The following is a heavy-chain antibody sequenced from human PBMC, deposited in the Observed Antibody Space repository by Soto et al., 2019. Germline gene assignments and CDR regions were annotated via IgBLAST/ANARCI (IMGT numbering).Heavy chain of an antibody. D-gene: IGHD2-2*01. V-gene: IGHV3-11*01. CDR1: GFTFSDYY. J-gene: IGHJ5*02. CDR3: ARVNIVVVPAAQNWFDP. CDR2: ISSSGSTI. Sequence: GGSLRLSCAASGFTFSDYYMSWIRQAPGKGLEWVSYISSSGSTIYYADSVKGRFTISRDNAKNSLYLQMNSLRAEDTAVYYCARVNIVVVPAAQNWFDPWGQGTLVTVSS.